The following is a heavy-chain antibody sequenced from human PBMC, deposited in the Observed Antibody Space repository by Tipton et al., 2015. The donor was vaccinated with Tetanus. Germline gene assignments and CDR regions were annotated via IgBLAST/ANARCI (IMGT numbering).Heavy chain of an antibody. CDR1: GFTVSSNY. V-gene: IGHV3-53*01. D-gene: IGHD1-26*01. J-gene: IGHJ3*02. Sequence: LRLSCAASGFTVSSNYMSWVRQAPGKGLEWVSVIYSGGSTYYADSVKGRFTISRDNSKNTLYLQMNSLRAEDTAVYYCARGERVGATLDAFDIWGQGTMVTVSS. CDR3: ARGERVGATLDAFDI. CDR2: IYSGGST.